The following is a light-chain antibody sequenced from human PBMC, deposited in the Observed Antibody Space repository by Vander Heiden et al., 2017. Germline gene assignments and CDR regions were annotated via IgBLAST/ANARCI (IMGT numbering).Light chain of an antibody. CDR2: RAS. V-gene: IGKV1-5*03. J-gene: IGKJ1*01. CDR3: QQYDRGRT. Sequence: DIQMTQSPSTLSASVGDRVTITCRANEHISRWLAWYQQKPGKAPKLLIYRASSLESGVPSRFSGSGSGTEFTLTISSLQSDDLATYYCQQYDRGRTFGQGTKVEVK. CDR1: EHISRW.